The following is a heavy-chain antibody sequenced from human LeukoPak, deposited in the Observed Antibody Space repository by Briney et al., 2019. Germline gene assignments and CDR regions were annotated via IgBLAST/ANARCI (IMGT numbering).Heavy chain of an antibody. CDR1: GGSISSSSYY. J-gene: IGHJ4*02. D-gene: IGHD4-17*01. CDR2: IYYSGST. V-gene: IGHV4-39*07. Sequence: KPSETLSLTCTVSGGSISSSSYYWGWIRQPPGKGLEWIGSIYYSGSTYYNPSLKTRVTISVDKSKNQFSLKLSSVTAADTAVYYCARASHDYGDYSHFDYWGQGTLVTVSS. CDR3: ARASHDYGDYSHFDY.